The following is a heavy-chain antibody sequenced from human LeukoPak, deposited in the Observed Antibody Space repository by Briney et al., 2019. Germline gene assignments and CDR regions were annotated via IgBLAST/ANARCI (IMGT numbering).Heavy chain of an antibody. CDR1: GGSFSGYY. D-gene: IGHD1-26*01. J-gene: IGHJ3*02. CDR2: INHSGST. Sequence: SETLSLTCAVYGGSFSGYYWSWIRQPPGKGLEWIGEINHSGSTNYNPSLKSRVTISVDTSKNQFSLKLSSVTAADTAVYYCARKEVEATSGTFDIWGQGTMVTVSS. CDR3: ARKEVEATSGTFDI. V-gene: IGHV4-34*01.